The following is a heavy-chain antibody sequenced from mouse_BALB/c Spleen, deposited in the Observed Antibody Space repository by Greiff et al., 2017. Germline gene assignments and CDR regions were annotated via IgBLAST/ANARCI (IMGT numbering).Heavy chain of an antibody. CDR1: GFTFSSFG. Sequence: EVHLVESGGGLVQPGGSRKLSCAASGFTFSSFGMHWVRQAPEKGLEWVAYISSGSSTIYYADTVKGRFTISRDNPKNTLFLQMTSLRSEDTAMYYCARGSSYYDYTWFAYWGQGTLVTVSA. D-gene: IGHD2-4*01. V-gene: IGHV5-17*02. J-gene: IGHJ3*01. CDR3: ARGSSYYDYTWFAY. CDR2: ISSGSSTI.